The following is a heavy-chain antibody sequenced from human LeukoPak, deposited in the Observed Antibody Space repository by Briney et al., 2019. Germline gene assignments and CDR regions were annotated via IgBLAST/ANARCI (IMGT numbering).Heavy chain of an antibody. Sequence: ASVKVSCKASGYTFTGYYMNWVRQAPGQGLEWMGRINPNTGGTNYAQNFQGSVTVTRDTSITTVHMELRRLRSDDTAVYYCARVGDGLNDGFDIWGQGTMVTVSS. CDR3: ARVGDGLNDGFDI. J-gene: IGHJ3*02. CDR1: GYTFTGYY. D-gene: IGHD5-24*01. CDR2: INPNTGGT. V-gene: IGHV1-2*06.